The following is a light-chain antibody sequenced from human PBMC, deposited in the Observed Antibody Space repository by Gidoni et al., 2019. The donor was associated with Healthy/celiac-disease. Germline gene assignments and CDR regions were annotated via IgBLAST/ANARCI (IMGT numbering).Light chain of an antibody. J-gene: IGKJ5*01. CDR3: QQLNSYPLLT. CDR2: AAS. CDR1: QGISSN. Sequence: DIESKQPPSFLSASVGDIVSITCRASQGISSNLDWYQQKPGKAPKLLIYAASTLQSGVPSRFSGSGSGTEFTLTICSLQPEDFSTYYCQQLNSYPLLTFGQGTRLEI. V-gene: IGKV1-9*01.